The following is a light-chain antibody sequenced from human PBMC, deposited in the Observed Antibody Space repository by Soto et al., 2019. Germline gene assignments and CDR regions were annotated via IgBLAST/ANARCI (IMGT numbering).Light chain of an antibody. Sequence: QSVLTQPPSVSAAPGQRVTISCSGSNSNFETTDVSWYQQLPGTAPKLLIYDNNKRPSGIPDRFSGSKSGTSATLGITGVQTGDEADYYCGTWDTTLIWVFGGGTKLTVL. V-gene: IGLV1-51*01. CDR3: GTWDTTLIWV. J-gene: IGLJ3*02. CDR2: DNN. CDR1: NSNFETTD.